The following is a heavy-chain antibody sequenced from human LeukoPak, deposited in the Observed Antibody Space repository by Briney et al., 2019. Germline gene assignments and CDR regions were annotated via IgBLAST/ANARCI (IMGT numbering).Heavy chain of an antibody. CDR2: INGDGSST. CDR1: GFTFSSYW. D-gene: IGHD2-15*01. CDR3: AKAILGWVDYYYMDV. Sequence: GGSLRLSCTASGFTFSSYWMHWVRHVPGKGLVWVSRINGDGSSTYYADSVKGRFTISRDNSKNTLYLQMNSLRAEDTAVYYCAKAILGWVDYYYMDVWGKGTTVTVSS. J-gene: IGHJ6*03. V-gene: IGHV3-74*01.